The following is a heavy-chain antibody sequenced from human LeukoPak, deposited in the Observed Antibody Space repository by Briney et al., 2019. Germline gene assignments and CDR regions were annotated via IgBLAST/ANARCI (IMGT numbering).Heavy chain of an antibody. CDR2: ISSNGGST. Sequence: GGSLRLSCAASGFTFSSYAMHWVRQAQGKVLEYVSAISSNGGSTYYADSVKGRFTISRDSSKNTLYLQMGSLRAEDMAVYYCARGYYYYGMDVWGQGTTVTVSS. J-gene: IGHJ6*02. CDR1: GFTFSSYA. CDR3: ARGYYYYGMDV. V-gene: IGHV3-64*02.